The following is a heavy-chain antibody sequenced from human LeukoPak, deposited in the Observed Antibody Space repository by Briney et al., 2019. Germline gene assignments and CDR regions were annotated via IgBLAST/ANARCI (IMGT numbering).Heavy chain of an antibody. J-gene: IGHJ6*03. D-gene: IGHD2/OR15-2a*01. CDR2: IYYSGST. CDR3: ARVNSEYYYYYYYMDV. CDR1: GGSISSSSYY. V-gene: IGHV4-39*07. Sequence: PSETLSLTCTVSGGSISSSSYYWGWIRQPPGKGLEWIGSIYYSGSTYYNPSLKSRVTISVDTSKNQFSLKLSSVTAADTAVYYCARVNSEYYYYYYYMDVWGKGTTVTVSS.